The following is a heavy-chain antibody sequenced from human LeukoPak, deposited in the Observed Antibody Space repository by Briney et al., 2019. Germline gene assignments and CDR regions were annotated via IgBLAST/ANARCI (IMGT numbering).Heavy chain of an antibody. D-gene: IGHD2-15*01. V-gene: IGHV3-23*01. CDR1: GFSFSSYA. CDR3: AKAGGGSCHSSLDF. CDR2: ICDSASGT. J-gene: IGHJ4*02. Sequence: GGSLRLSCAASGFSFSSYAMSWVRQAPGKGLEWVSSICDSASGTYYAGSVKGRFTISRDNSKNTLDLQMNNLSAEDTAVYYCAKAGGGSCHSSLDFWGQGTLVTVSS.